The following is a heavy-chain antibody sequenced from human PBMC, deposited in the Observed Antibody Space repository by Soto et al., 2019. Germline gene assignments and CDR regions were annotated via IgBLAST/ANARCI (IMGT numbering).Heavy chain of an antibody. CDR2: INAGNGNT. D-gene: IGHD1-26*01. J-gene: IGHJ3*02. Sequence: ASVKVSCTASGYTFTSYAMHWVRQAPGQRLEWMGWINAGNGNTKYSQKFQGRVTITRDTSASTAYMELSSLRSEDTAVYYCAESWGELLRFDIWGQGTMVTVSS. V-gene: IGHV1-3*01. CDR1: GYTFTSYA. CDR3: AESWGELLRFDI.